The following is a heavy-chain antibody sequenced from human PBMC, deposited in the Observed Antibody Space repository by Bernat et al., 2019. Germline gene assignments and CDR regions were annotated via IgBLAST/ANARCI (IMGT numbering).Heavy chain of an antibody. V-gene: IGHV3-73*02. CDR1: GFTFSGSA. J-gene: IGHJ4*02. CDR2: IRSKANSYAT. CDR3: TTGVYYDSSTGLRY. D-gene: IGHD3-22*01. Sequence: EVQLVESGGGLVQPGGSLKLSCAASGFTFSGSAMHWVRQASGKGLEWVGRIRSKANSYATAYAASVKGRFTISRDDSKNTAYLQMNSLKTKDTAVYYCTTGVYYDSSTGLRYWGQGTLVTVSS.